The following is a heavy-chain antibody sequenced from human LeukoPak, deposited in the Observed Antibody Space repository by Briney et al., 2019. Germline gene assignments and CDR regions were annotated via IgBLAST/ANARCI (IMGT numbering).Heavy chain of an antibody. CDR2: INPNSGGT. D-gene: IGHD3-22*01. V-gene: IGHV1-2*02. J-gene: IGHJ4*02. CDR1: GYTFTGYY. CDR3: ARDEYYYDSSGYLYYFDY. Sequence: ASVTVSCKASGYTFTGYYMHWVRQAPGQGLEWMGWINPNSGGTNYAQKFQGRVTMTRDTSISTAYMELSRLRSDDTAVYYCARDEYYYDSSGYLYYFDYWGQGTLVTVSS.